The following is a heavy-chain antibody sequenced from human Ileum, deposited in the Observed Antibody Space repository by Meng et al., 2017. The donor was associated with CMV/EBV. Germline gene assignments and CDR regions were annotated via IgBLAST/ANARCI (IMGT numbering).Heavy chain of an antibody. Sequence: GGPLRLSCAASGFGVSNSYMSWVRQAPGKGLEWISVTYTGGSTFYSDSVKGRFTVSRDGSNNTLSLQMNSLRDDDTALYYCVRHMYNFGVVTAIENWGQGTQVTVSS. CDR2: TYTGGST. CDR1: GFGVSNSY. D-gene: IGHD2-21*02. J-gene: IGHJ4*02. V-gene: IGHV3-53*01. CDR3: VRHMYNFGVVTAIEN.